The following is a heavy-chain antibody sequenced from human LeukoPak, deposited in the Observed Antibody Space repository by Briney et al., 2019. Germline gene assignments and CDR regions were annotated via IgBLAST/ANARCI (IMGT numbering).Heavy chain of an antibody. D-gene: IGHD4-17*01. Sequence: GRSLRLSCAASGFNFNSHGMHWVRQAPGKGLEWVALIPSDGSYTYYADSVKDRFTISRDNSKNTLSLQMNSVRPDDTAVYYCAKDRYGDYGPFDNWGQGTMVTVSS. J-gene: IGHJ3*02. CDR3: AKDRYGDYGPFDN. CDR1: GFNFNSHG. CDR2: IPSDGSYT. V-gene: IGHV3-30*18.